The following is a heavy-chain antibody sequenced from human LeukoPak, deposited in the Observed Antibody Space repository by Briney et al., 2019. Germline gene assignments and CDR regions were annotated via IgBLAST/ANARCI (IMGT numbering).Heavy chain of an antibody. V-gene: IGHV3-30*18. CDR1: GFTFSSYG. CDR3: AKDGPSSLGAFDI. Sequence: PGGSLRLSCAASGFTFSSYGMHWVRQAPGKGLEWVAVISYDGSNKYYADSVKGRFTISRDNSKNTLYLQMNSLRAEDTAVYYCAKDGPSSLGAFDIWGQGTMVTVSS. J-gene: IGHJ3*02. D-gene: IGHD6-13*01. CDR2: ISYDGSNK.